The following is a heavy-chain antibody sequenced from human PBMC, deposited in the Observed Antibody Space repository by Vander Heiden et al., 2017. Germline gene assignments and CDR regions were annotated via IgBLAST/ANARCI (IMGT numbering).Heavy chain of an antibody. CDR1: GGSFRPYS. Sequence: QVQLHQRGAGLLTPSETLSPTCAVYGGSFRPYSWRWLRQPPGKGLEWIGEINYSGSTEHKPPLKRRGARSVDTSKNEFSRKGGSMTAAEKAGYYCARGRLLGKQLLKYNYAGRDVWGQGTSVTVSS. D-gene: IGHD2-21*02. CDR3: ARGRLLGKQLLKYNYAGRDV. J-gene: IGHJ6*02. V-gene: IGHV4-34*01. CDR2: INYSGST.